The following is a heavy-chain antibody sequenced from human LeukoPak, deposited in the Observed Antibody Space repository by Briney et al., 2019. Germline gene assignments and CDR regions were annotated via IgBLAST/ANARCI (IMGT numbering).Heavy chain of an antibody. J-gene: IGHJ5*02. CDR2: IGTYTGNT. D-gene: IGHD3-10*01. CDR1: GYTFTTYG. V-gene: IGHV1-18*01. CDR3: ARDSATGHLMNH. Sequence: GASVKVSCKASGYTFTTYGISWVRQAPGQGLEWMGWIGTYTGNTNYAQKLQGRVTVTRDTTTSTAYMELRSLRSDDTAVYYCARDSATGHLMNHWGQGTLVTVSS.